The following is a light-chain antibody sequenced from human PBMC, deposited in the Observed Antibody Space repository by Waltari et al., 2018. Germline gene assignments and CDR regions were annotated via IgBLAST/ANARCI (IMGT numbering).Light chain of an antibody. CDR2: AAS. V-gene: IGKV1-6*01. Sequence: AIQMTQSPSSLSASVGDRVTITCRASQDIRIDLAWYQQKPGKAPNLLIYAASTLQSGVPLRISASGSGTDFTLTISSLRPEDSATYYCLQDYNYPRTFGQGTKVEIK. CDR3: LQDYNYPRT. CDR1: QDIRID. J-gene: IGKJ1*01.